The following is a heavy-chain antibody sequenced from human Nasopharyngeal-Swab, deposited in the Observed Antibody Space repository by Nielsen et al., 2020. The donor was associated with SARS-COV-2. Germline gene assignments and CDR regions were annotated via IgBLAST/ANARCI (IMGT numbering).Heavy chain of an antibody. D-gene: IGHD2-15*01. J-gene: IGHJ4*02. CDR1: GFTFSSYA. Sequence: GGSLRFSCAASGFTFSSYAMSWVRQAPGKGLEWVSGISSSGDNAYYADSVKGRFTFSRDNSRNTLYLQMNSLKAEDTALYYCAKDAWGVVADYFDSWGQGTLVTVSS. CDR3: AKDAWGVVADYFDS. CDR2: ISSSGDNA. V-gene: IGHV3-23*01.